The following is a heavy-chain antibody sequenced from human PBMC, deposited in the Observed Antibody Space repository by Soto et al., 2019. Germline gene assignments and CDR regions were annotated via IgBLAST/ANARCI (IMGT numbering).Heavy chain of an antibody. V-gene: IGHV4-39*01. Sequence: SETLSLTCTVSGGSISSSSYYWGWIRQPPGKGLEWIGSIYYSGSTYYNPSLKSRVTISVDTSKNQFSLKLSSVAAADTAVYYCAGGRPVTTDFDYWGQGTLVTVSS. CDR2: IYYSGST. J-gene: IGHJ4*02. CDR1: GGSISSSSYY. CDR3: AGGRPVTTDFDY. D-gene: IGHD4-17*01.